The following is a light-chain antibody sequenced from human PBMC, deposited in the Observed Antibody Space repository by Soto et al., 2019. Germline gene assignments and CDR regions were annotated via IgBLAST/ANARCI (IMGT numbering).Light chain of an antibody. CDR2: GAS. CDR1: QSVSSN. J-gene: IGKJ5*01. CDR3: QQYNNWPIT. V-gene: IGKV3-15*01. Sequence: EIVMTQSPATLSVSPGERATLSCRASQSVSSNLAWYQQKPGQAPRLLIYGASTSATGIPARFSGSGSGTEFTPTISSLQSEDFAVDYCQQYNNWPITFGQGTRLEIK.